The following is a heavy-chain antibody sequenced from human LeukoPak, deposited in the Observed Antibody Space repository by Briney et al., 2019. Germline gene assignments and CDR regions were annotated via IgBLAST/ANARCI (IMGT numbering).Heavy chain of an antibody. J-gene: IGHJ4*02. V-gene: IGHV1-69*13. CDR3: AREFGDDYGDYTLSYYFDY. CDR2: IIPIFGTA. D-gene: IGHD4-17*01. CDR1: GGTFSSYA. Sequence: SVKVSCKASGGTFSSYAISWVRQAPGQGLEWMGGIIPIFGTANYAQKFQGRVTITADESTSTAYMELSSLRSEDTAVYYCAREFGDDYGDYTLSYYFDYWGQGTLVTVSS.